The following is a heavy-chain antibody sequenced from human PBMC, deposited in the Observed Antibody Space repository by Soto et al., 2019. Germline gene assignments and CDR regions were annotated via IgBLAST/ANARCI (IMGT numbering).Heavy chain of an antibody. D-gene: IGHD6-19*01. V-gene: IGHV5-51*01. CDR2: IYPGDSDT. J-gene: IGHJ3*02. CDR3: GRGYSRGHDAFDI. CDR1: GYSFTSYW. Sequence: GESLKISCKGSGYSFTSYWIGWVRQVPGKGLGWMGFIYPGDSDTRYSPSFQGPVHVPPDKSISTAYLQGSGLEASDSAMYYCGRGYSRGHDAFDIWGQGTMVTVSS.